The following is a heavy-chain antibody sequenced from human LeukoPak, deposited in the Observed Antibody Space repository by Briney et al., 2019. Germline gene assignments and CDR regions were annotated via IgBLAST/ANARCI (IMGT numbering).Heavy chain of an antibody. Sequence: SETLSLTCAVYGGSFSGYYWSWIRQPPGKGLEWTGEINHSGSTNYNPSLKSRVTISVDTSKNQFSLKLSSVTAADTAVYYCARPTFSSGYYYSYFQHWGQGTLVTVSS. CDR3: ARPTFSSGYYYSYFQH. D-gene: IGHD3-22*01. CDR1: GGSFSGYY. J-gene: IGHJ1*01. CDR2: INHSGST. V-gene: IGHV4-34*01.